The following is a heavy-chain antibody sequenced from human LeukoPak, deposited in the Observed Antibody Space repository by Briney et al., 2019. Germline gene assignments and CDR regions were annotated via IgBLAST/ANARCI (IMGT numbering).Heavy chain of an antibody. CDR1: GVSISSSNNF. D-gene: IGHD5-24*01. V-gene: IGHV4-39*01. CDR2: MHYRGTT. J-gene: IGHJ4*02. CDR3: ASHEEEDGYNAKTFDF. Sequence: TSETLSLTCTVSGVSISSSNNFWGWIRQPPGKGLKWIGSMHYRGTTYYIPSLKSRVTISVDTSKNQFSLKLSSVTAADTAVYYCASHEEEDGYNAKTFDFWGQGTLVTVSS.